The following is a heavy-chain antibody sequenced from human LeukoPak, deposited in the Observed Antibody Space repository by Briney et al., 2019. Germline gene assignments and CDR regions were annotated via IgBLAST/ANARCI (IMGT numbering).Heavy chain of an antibody. CDR1: GYTFTSYY. CDR3: ARVDCYNSSGYGEEDY. V-gene: IGHV1-46*01. CDR2: INPSGGST. D-gene: IGHD3-22*01. Sequence: ASVKVSCKASGYTFTSYYMHSLRQAPGQGLDWMGIINPSGGSTSYAQKFQGRVTMTRDTSTSTVYMELSSLRSEDTAVYYCARVDCYNSSGYGEEDYWGQGTLVTVSS. J-gene: IGHJ4*02.